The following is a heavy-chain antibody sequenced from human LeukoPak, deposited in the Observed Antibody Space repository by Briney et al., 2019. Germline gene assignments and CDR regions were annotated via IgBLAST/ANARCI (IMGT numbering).Heavy chain of an antibody. CDR2: IPFDRRNR. V-gene: IGHV3-30*02. CDR3: AMQYCSTTTCYTDAFDI. J-gene: IGHJ3*02. D-gene: IGHD2-2*02. Sequence: PGGSLRLSCAASGFTFSSFGMHWVRQSPGKGLEWVAFIPFDRRNRFYAGSVKGRFTISRDNSKNTLFLQMNNLRAEDTAVYYCAMQYCSTTTCYTDAFDIWGQGTMVTVSS. CDR1: GFTFSSFG.